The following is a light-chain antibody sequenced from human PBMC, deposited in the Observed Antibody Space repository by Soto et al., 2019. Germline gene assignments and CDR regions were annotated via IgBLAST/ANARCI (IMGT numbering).Light chain of an antibody. Sequence: EIVMTQSPATLSVSPGERATLSCRASQSVSSNLAWYQQKPGQAPRLLIYGASTRATGIPARFSGSGSGTGFTLTISNLQSEDFAVYYCQQYNNWPPMYTFGQGTKLEIK. CDR3: QQYNNWPPMYT. CDR2: GAS. V-gene: IGKV3-15*01. J-gene: IGKJ2*01. CDR1: QSVSSN.